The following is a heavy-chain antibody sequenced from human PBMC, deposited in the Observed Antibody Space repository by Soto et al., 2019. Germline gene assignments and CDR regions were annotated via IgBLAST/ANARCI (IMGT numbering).Heavy chain of an antibody. Sequence: QVQLVQSGAEVKKPGASVKVSCKASGYTFTGYYMHWVRQAPGQGLEWMGWINPNSGGTNYAQKLQGRGTMTRDTSISTAYMELSRLRSDDTAVYYCARENYGSSSGFDPWGQGTLVTVSS. D-gene: IGHD3-10*01. CDR3: ARENYGSSSGFDP. CDR2: INPNSGGT. J-gene: IGHJ5*02. V-gene: IGHV1-2*02. CDR1: GYTFTGYY.